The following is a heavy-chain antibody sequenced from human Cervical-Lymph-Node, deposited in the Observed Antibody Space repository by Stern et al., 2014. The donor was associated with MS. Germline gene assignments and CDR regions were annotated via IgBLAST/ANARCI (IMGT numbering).Heavy chain of an antibody. CDR1: GFTFSSYS. Sequence: VQLVESGGGLVKPGGSLRLSCAASGFTFSSYSMNWVRQAPGTGLEWVSSISSSSSYIYYADSWKGRFTISRDNAKNSLYLQMNSLRAEDTAVYYCARDPGSYLDYWGQGTLVTVSS. D-gene: IGHD1-26*01. CDR2: ISSSSSYI. J-gene: IGHJ4*02. V-gene: IGHV3-21*02. CDR3: ARDPGSYLDY.